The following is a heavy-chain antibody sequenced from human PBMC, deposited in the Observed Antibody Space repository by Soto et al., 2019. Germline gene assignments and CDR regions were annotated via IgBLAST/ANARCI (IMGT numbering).Heavy chain of an antibody. J-gene: IGHJ6*02. Sequence: QVPLVQSGSELKKPGASVKVSCKASGYTFTSYAMNWVRQAPGQGLEWMGWINTNTGNPTYAQGFTGRFVFSLDTSVSTAYLQICSLKAEDTAVYYCARDAVLVPAAIYPYYYYGMDVWGQGTTVTVSS. V-gene: IGHV7-4-1*01. CDR1: GYTFTSYA. CDR3: ARDAVLVPAAIYPYYYYGMDV. D-gene: IGHD2-2*01. CDR2: INTNTGNP.